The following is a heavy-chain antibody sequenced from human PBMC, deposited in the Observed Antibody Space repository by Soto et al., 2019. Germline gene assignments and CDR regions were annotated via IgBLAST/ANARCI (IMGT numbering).Heavy chain of an antibody. D-gene: IGHD3-3*01. V-gene: IGHV3-7*01. J-gene: IGHJ4*02. CDR3: ARDGSQYYDFWSGYSEYYFDY. Sequence: EVQLVESGGGLVQPGGSLRLSCAASGFTFSSYWMSWVRQAPGKGLEWVANIKQDGSEKYYVDSVKGRFTISRDKAKKSLYLQMNSLRAEDTAVYYCARDGSQYYDFWSGYSEYYFDYWGQGTLVTVSS. CDR1: GFTFSSYW. CDR2: IKQDGSEK.